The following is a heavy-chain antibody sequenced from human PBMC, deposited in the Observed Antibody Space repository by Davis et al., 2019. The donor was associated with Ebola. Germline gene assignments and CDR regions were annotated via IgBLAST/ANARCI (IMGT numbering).Heavy chain of an antibody. CDR3: ATSSDSSGHYDY. CDR1: GYTFTNYA. CDR2: INAGNGDT. V-gene: IGHV1-3*01. Sequence: AASVKVSCKTSGYTFTNYAIHWVRQAPGQRLEWMGWINAGNGDTKYSQKFQGRVTFTRDTPASTAYMELSSLRSEDTAVYYCATSSDSSGHYDYWGQGTLVTVSS. D-gene: IGHD3-22*01. J-gene: IGHJ4*02.